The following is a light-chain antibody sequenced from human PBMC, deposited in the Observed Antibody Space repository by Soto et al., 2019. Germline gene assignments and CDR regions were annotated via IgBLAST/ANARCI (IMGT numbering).Light chain of an antibody. J-gene: IGKJ2*01. CDR1: QSVSSY. V-gene: IGKV3-11*01. Sequence: EIVLTQSPATLTLSPGARATLSCRASQSVSSYLAWYQQKPGQAPRLLIYDASNSATGIPARFSGSGSGTDFTLTISSLEPEDFAVYYCQQRSNWLYTFGQGTKLEIK. CDR2: DAS. CDR3: QQRSNWLYT.